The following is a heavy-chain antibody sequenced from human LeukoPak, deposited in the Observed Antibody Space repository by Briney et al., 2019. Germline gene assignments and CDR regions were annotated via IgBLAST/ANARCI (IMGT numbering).Heavy chain of an antibody. D-gene: IGHD6-6*01. V-gene: IGHV1-46*01. J-gene: IGHJ4*02. CDR2: INPSGGST. CDR3: ARDRVSSGDY. CDR1: GYTFTNYY. Sequence: GASVKVSCKASGYTFTNYYIHWVRQAPGQGLEWMGIINPSGGSTSYAQKFQGRVTMTRDTSTSTVYMELSSLRSEDMAVYYCARDRVSSGDYWGQGTLVTVSS.